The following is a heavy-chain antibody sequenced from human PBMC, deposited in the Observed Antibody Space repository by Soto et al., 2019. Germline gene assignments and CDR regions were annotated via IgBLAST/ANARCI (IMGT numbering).Heavy chain of an antibody. J-gene: IGHJ6*03. V-gene: IGHV1-3*01. D-gene: IGHD3-9*01. CDR3: AREEGYYNMGTFPVYYMDV. CDR1: GYTFTSYA. CDR2: INAGNGNT. Sequence: ASVKVSCKAPGYTFTSYAMHWVRQAPGQRLEWMGWINAGNGNTKYSQKFQGRVTITRDTSASTAYMELSSLRSEDTAVYYCAREEGYYNMGTFPVYYMDVWGNGTTVTVSS.